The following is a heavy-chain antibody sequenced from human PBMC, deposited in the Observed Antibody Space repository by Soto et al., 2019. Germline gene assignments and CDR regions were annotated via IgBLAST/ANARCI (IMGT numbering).Heavy chain of an antibody. CDR2: IYSGGGT. J-gene: IGHJ3*02. D-gene: IGHD3-22*01. V-gene: IGHV3-53*01. Sequence: GGSLRLSCAASGFTVSSNYMSWVRQAPGKGLEWVSVIYSGGGTYYADSVKGRFTISRDNSKNTLYLQMNSLRAEDTAVYYCAREGYYDSSGYYLDAFDIWGQGTMVTVSS. CDR1: GFTVSSNY. CDR3: AREGYYDSSGYYLDAFDI.